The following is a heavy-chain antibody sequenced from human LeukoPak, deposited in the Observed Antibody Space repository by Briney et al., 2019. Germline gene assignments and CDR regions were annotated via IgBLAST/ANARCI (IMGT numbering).Heavy chain of an antibody. CDR1: GGSFSGYY. CDR3: ARVKVITMIVVVSYYYYYGMDV. Sequence: SETLSLTCAVYGGSFSGYYWSWIRQPPGKGPEWIGEINHSGSTNYNPSLKSRVTISVDTSKNQFSLKLSSVTAADTAVYYCARVKVITMIVVVSYYYYYGMDVWGQGTTVTVSS. J-gene: IGHJ6*02. D-gene: IGHD3-22*01. CDR2: INHSGST. V-gene: IGHV4-34*01.